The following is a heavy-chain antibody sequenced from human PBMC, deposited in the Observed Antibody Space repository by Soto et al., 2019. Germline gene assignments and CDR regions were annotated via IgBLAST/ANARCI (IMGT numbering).Heavy chain of an antibody. CDR1: GFTFDDYA. Sequence: EVQLVESGGGLVQPGRSLRLSCAASGFTFDDYAMHWVRQAPGKGLEWVSGISWNSGSIGYADSVKGRFTISRDNAKNSLYLQMNRQRAEETALYYCANDYGCEELPLYYFDYWGQGTLVTVSS. CDR2: ISWNSGSI. CDR3: ANDYGCEELPLYYFDY. J-gene: IGHJ4*02. D-gene: IGHD3-10*01. V-gene: IGHV3-9*01.